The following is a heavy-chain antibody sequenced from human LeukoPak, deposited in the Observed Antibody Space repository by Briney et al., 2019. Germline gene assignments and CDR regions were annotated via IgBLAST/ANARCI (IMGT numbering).Heavy chain of an antibody. Sequence: GGSLRLSCAASEFTFSSYAMTWVRQAPGKGLEWVSGISSGGASTSHADSVKGRFSISRDNSKYTMYLQINSLRAEDSAMYYCAKNSSGWSHIYMDVWGKGTTVTVSS. J-gene: IGHJ6*03. CDR3: AKNSSGWSHIYMDV. CDR1: EFTFSSYA. V-gene: IGHV3-23*01. D-gene: IGHD6-19*01. CDR2: ISSGGAST.